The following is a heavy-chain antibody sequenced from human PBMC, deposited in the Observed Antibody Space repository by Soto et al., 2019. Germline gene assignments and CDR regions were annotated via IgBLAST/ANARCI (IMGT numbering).Heavy chain of an antibody. CDR1: VGTFSSYA. J-gene: IGHJ6*02. V-gene: IGHV1-69*01. CDR2: IIPIFGTA. D-gene: IGHD4-17*01. Sequence: QVQLVQSGAEVKKPGSSVKVSCKASVGTFSSYAISWVRQAPGQVLEWMGGIIPIFGTANYAQKFQGRGTSTADESTRTAYMELSSLRAEDTAVYYCDHRHYVDDGVGANYYHYYGMDFWGQWTTVTVSS. CDR3: DHRHYVDDGVGANYYHYYGMDF.